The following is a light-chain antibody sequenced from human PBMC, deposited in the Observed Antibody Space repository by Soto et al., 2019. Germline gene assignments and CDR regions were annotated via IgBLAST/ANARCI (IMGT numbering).Light chain of an antibody. CDR3: QYYSSSLSIT. CDR1: QSVRSTY. V-gene: IGKV3-20*01. CDR2: GAS. J-gene: IGKJ5*01. Sequence: EIVLTQSPGFLSLSPGERATLSCRASQSVRSTYLAWYQQKPGQAPRLLIHGASSRATGIPDRFSGSGSGTDFTLTISRLEPEDFAVYYCQYYSSSLSITFGQGTRLEI.